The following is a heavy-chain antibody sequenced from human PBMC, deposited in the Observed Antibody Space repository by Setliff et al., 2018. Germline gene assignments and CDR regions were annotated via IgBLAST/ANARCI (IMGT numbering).Heavy chain of an antibody. D-gene: IGHD2-8*01. CDR3: ARAMDCTNGVCYYYYGMDV. CDR2: MNPNSGNT. J-gene: IGHJ6*02. CDR1: GYTFTSYD. V-gene: IGHV1-8*02. Sequence: VKVSCKASGYTFTSYDINWVRQATGQGLEWMGWMNPNSGNTGYAQKFQGRVTMTRNTSISTAYMELSSLRSEDTAVYYCARAMDCTNGVCYYYYGMDVRGQGTTVTVSS.